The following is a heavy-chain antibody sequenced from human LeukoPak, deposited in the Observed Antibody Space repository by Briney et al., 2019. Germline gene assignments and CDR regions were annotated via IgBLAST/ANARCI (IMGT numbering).Heavy chain of an antibody. Sequence: PGGSLRLSCAASRFSFSTYPMGWVRQAPGKGLEWVSGISASGDVTLHADPVKGRFTISRDNSKNTLYLQMTSLRAEDTAEYYCAKSLFTSATGTGRAFHIWGQGTMVTVSS. V-gene: IGHV3-23*01. D-gene: IGHD1-1*01. CDR3: AKSLFTSATGTGRAFHI. CDR1: RFSFSTYP. J-gene: IGHJ3*02. CDR2: ISASGDVT.